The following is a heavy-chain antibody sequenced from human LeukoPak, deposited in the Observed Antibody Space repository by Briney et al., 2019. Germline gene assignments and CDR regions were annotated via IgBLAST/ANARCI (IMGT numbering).Heavy chain of an antibody. CDR3: ARAVRGATWTSYYFDY. CDR2: IYSGGST. J-gene: IGHJ4*02. CDR1: GFTVSSNY. D-gene: IGHD1-26*01. V-gene: IGHV3-53*01. Sequence: GGSLRLSCAASGFTVSSNYMSWVRQAPGKGLEWVSVIYSGGSTYYADSVKGRFTISRDNSKNTLYLQTNSLRAEDTAVYYCARAVRGATWTSYYFDYWGQGTLVTVSS.